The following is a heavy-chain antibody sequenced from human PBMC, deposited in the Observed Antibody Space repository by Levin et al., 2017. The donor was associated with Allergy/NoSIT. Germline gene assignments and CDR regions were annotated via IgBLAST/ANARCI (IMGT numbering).Heavy chain of an antibody. D-gene: IGHD3-22*01. CDR3: ARTSYYDSSGYYIGRGWFDP. CDR1: GFSLSPRGMC. J-gene: IGHJ5*02. Sequence: SGPTLVKPTQTLTLTCTFSGFSLSPRGMCVTWIRPPPGKALEWLAFIDWDDDKYYNTSLKSRLTISKDTSKDQVVLTMTNMDPVDTATYYCARTSYYDSSGYYIGRGWFDPWGQGTLVTVSS. CDR2: IDWDDDK. V-gene: IGHV2-70*01.